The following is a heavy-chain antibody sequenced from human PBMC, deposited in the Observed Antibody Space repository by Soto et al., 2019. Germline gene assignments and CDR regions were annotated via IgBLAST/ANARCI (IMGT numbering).Heavy chain of an antibody. D-gene: IGHD2-21*02. J-gene: IGHJ4*02. CDR1: GYTFTGYY. CDR2: INPNSGGT. Sequence: ASVKVSCKASGYTFTGYYMHWVRQAPGQGLEWMGWINPNSGGTNYAQKFQGWVTISRDNSKNTVYLQMNSLRAEDTAIYYCARAREASLLRVPSSYWGQGTLVTVSS. V-gene: IGHV1-2*04. CDR3: ARAREASLLRVPSSY.